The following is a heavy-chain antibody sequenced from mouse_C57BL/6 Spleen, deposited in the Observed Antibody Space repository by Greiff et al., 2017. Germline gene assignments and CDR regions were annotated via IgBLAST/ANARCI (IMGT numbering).Heavy chain of an antibody. V-gene: IGHV1-59*01. CDR3: ARRSYSLFDY. Sequence: QVQLKQPGAELVRPGTSVKLSCKASGYTFTSYWMHWVKQRPGQGLEWIGVIDPSDSYTNYNQKFKGKATLTVDTSSSTAYMQLSSLTSEDSAVYYCARRSYSLFDYWGQGTTLTVSS. J-gene: IGHJ2*01. CDR2: IDPSDSYT. D-gene: IGHD2-12*01. CDR1: GYTFTSYW.